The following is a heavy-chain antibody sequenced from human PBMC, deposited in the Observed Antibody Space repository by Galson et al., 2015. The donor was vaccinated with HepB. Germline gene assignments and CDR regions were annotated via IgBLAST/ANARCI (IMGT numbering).Heavy chain of an antibody. D-gene: IGHD6-13*01. CDR2: IYYSGST. CDR1: GGSISSGGYY. CDR3: ASVSRRAAAGTPFIDY. J-gene: IGHJ4*02. Sequence: TLSLTCTVSGGSISSGGYYWSWIRQHPGKGLEWIGYIYYSGSTYYNPSLKSRVTISVDTSKNQFSLKLSSVTAADTAVYYCASVSRRAAAGTPFIDYWGQGTLVTVSS. V-gene: IGHV4-31*03.